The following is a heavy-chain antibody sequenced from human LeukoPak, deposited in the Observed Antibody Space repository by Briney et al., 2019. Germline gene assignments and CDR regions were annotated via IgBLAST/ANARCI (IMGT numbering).Heavy chain of an antibody. J-gene: IGHJ4*02. CDR2: IYHSGST. Sequence: SQTLSLTCAVSGGSISSGGYSWSWIRQPPGKGLEWIGYIYHSGSTYYNPSLKSRVTISVDRSKNQFSLKLSSVTAADTAVYYCARAHSPAAMVNYWGQGTLVTVSS. CDR3: ARAHSPAAMVNY. CDR1: GGSISSGGYS. V-gene: IGHV4-30-2*01. D-gene: IGHD5-18*01.